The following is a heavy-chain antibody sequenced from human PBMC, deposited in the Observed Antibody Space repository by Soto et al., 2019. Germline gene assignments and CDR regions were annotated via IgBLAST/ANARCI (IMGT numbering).Heavy chain of an antibody. J-gene: IGHJ6*02. D-gene: IGHD4-17*01. CDR3: ARGTTVTTWNPYYYYGMDV. V-gene: IGHV1-69*01. CDR2: IIPIFGTA. CDR1: GGTFSSYA. Sequence: QVQLVQSGAEVKKPGSSVKVSCKASGGTFSSYAISWVRQAPGQGLEWMGGIIPIFGTANYAQKFQGRVTITADESTSTAYMELSSLRSEDTAVYYCARGTTVTTWNPYYYYGMDVWGQGTTVTVSS.